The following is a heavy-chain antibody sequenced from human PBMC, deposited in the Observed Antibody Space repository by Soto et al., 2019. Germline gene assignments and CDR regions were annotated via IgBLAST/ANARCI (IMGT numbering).Heavy chain of an antibody. CDR2: INPKTGDT. J-gene: IGHJ5*02. CDR3: ATGTNGTTGWYHP. D-gene: IGHD1-1*01. V-gene: IGHV1-2*02. CDR1: GYTFTDFY. Sequence: QEQLVQSGTEVKKPGASVMVSCKSSGYTFTDFYLHWLRQAPGQGLEWVGWINPKTGDTKSSQKFQGRVTMSRDTSVSTAYIDLTSLTSDDTAMYYCATGTNGTTGWYHPWGQGTRVTVSS.